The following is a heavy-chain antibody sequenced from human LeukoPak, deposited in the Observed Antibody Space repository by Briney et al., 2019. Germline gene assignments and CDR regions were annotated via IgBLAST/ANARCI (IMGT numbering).Heavy chain of an antibody. J-gene: IGHJ3*02. CDR2: IYHSGST. CDR1: GGSISSGGYY. Sequence: SQTLSLTCTVSGGSISSGGYYWSWIRQPPGKGLEWIGYIYHSGSTYYNPSLKSRVTISVDRSKNQFSLKLSPVTAADTAVYYCASGITIFGVGNDAFDIWGQGTMVTVST. CDR3: ASGITIFGVGNDAFDI. V-gene: IGHV4-30-2*01. D-gene: IGHD3-3*01.